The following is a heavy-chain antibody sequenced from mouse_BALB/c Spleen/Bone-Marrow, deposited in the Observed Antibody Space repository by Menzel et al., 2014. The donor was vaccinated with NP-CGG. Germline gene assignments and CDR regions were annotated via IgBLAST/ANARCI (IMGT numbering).Heavy chain of an antibody. CDR2: IHLSDSES. D-gene: IGHD2-3*01. J-gene: IGHJ3*01. CDR3: SRYDLATRSFDY. Sequence: QVQLKQSGAELVRPGASVKLSCKASGYSFTSYWMNWVKQRPGQGLEWIGMIHLSDSESRLNQKFKDKATLTVDKSSSSACMQLSSPRSEDSAVYYGSRYDLATRSFDYWGQGTLVTVSA. V-gene: IGHV1-61*01. CDR1: GYSFTSYW.